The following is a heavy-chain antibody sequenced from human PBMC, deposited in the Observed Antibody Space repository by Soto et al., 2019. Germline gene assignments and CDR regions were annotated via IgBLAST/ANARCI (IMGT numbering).Heavy chain of an antibody. CDR1: GYTFTSYD. V-gene: IGHV1-8*01. Sequence: ASVKVSCKASGYTFTSYDINWVRQATGQGLEWMGWMNPNSGNTGYAQKFQGRVTMTRNTSISTAYMELSSLRSEDTAVYYCARTDCSSSSCFYNWFDPWGQGTLVTVSS. CDR3: ARTDCSSSSCFYNWFDP. CDR2: MNPNSGNT. D-gene: IGHD2-2*01. J-gene: IGHJ5*02.